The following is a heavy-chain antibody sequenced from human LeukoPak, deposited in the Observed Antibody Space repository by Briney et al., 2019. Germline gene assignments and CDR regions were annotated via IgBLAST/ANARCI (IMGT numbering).Heavy chain of an antibody. J-gene: IGHJ4*02. CDR2: IYNSGST. D-gene: IGHD3-10*01. CDR3: ARGLQLWSRDPFEY. V-gene: IGHV4-59*01. Sequence: PSETLSLTCTVSGGSISSYYWSWIRQPPGKGLEGIGYIYNSGSTNYNPSLKSRVTISVDTSKNQVSLKLSSVTAADTAVYYCARGLQLWSRDPFEYWGQGILVTVSS. CDR1: GGSISSYY.